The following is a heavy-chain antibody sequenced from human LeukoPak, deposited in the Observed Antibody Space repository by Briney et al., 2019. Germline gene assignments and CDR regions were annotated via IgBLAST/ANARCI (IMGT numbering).Heavy chain of an antibody. J-gene: IGHJ4*02. CDR3: AKERAGYTNPYYFYY. Sequence: GGSLRLSCAAYGFTFSTYAMSWVRQAPGKGLEWVSTISGSGANTYDADSVRGRFTTSRHNSKKTLYLHMNSLRAEHTAVYYCAKERAGYTNPYYFYYSGQGTLVTVSS. CDR2: ISGSGANT. V-gene: IGHV3-23*01. D-gene: IGHD3-16*02. CDR1: GFTFSTYA.